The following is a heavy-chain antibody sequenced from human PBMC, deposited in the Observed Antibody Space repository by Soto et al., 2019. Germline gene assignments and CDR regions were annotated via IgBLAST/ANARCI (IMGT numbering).Heavy chain of an antibody. V-gene: IGHV4-30-4*01. CDR1: GGSISSGDYY. J-gene: IGHJ4*02. Sequence: QVQLQESGPGLVKPSQTLSLTCTVSGGSISSGDYYWSWIRQPPGKGLEWIGYVFYSGTTYYNPSPKSRVTISVDPSKNQFSLKLSSVTDADTAVYYCARAVRGSYYDYWGQGTLVTVSS. CDR3: ARAVRGSYYDY. CDR2: VFYSGTT. D-gene: IGHD1-26*01.